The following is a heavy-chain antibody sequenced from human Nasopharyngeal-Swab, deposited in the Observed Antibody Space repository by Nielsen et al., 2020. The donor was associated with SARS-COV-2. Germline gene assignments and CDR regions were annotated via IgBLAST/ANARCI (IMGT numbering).Heavy chain of an antibody. J-gene: IGHJ6*02. CDR1: AYTLTELS. CDR2: VDHEDGET. V-gene: IGHV1-24*01. Sequence: ASVKVSCKLSAYTLTELSMHWLRQAPGKGLEWMGSVDHEDGETVYAQKFQGRVTMTEDTSTETAYMELSSLRSEDTALYFCATATVWGYGLDVWGQGTSVTVSS. D-gene: IGHD3-16*01. CDR3: ATATVWGYGLDV.